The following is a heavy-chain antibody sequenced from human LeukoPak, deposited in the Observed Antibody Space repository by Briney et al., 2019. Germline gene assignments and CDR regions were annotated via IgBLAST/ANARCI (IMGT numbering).Heavy chain of an antibody. D-gene: IGHD3-10*01. CDR3: ARGDALVREVPEYYYDY. J-gene: IGHJ4*02. V-gene: IGHV1-2*02. Sequence: ASVKVSCKASGFTFTNYFLHWVRHTPGQGLEWMAYINSKTGATTYAQKFLGRVTLTTDTSIGTTYMDLSRLTSGDTAVYYCARGDALVREVPEYYYDYWGQGTLVTVSS. CDR1: GFTFTNYF. CDR2: INSKTGAT.